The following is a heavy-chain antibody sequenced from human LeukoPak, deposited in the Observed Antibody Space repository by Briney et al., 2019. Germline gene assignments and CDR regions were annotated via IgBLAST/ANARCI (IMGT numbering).Heavy chain of an antibody. Sequence: SETLSLTCTVSGGSISSYYWSWIRQPPGKGLEWIGYISYSGSTNYNPSLKSRVTISLDTSKNQFSLNLSSVTAADTAVYHCARTTTSFDDWGQGTLVTVSS. J-gene: IGHJ4*02. CDR1: GGSISSYY. D-gene: IGHD1-26*01. CDR2: ISYSGST. V-gene: IGHV4-59*01. CDR3: ARTTTSFDD.